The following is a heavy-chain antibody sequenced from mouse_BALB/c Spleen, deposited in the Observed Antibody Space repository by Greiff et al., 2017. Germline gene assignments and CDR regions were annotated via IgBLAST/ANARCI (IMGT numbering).Heavy chain of an antibody. Sequence: EVKVVESGGGLVKPGGSLKLSCAASGFTFSSYTMSWVRQTPEKRLEWVATISSGGSYTYYPDSVKGRFTISRDNAKNTLYLQMSSLKSEDTAMYYCARDRVGYYAMDYWGQGTSVTVSS. CDR1: GFTFSSYT. CDR2: ISSGGSYT. D-gene: IGHD1-1*02. CDR3: ARDRVGYYAMDY. V-gene: IGHV5-6-4*01. J-gene: IGHJ4*01.